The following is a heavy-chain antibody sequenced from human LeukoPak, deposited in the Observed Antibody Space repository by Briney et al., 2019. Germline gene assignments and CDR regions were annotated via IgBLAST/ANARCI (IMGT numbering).Heavy chain of an antibody. J-gene: IGHJ4*02. CDR2: ISAGGGST. Sequence: GGSLRLSCAASGFTFSSYAMSWVRQAPGKGLEWVSVISAGGGSTYYADSVKGRFTISRDNSKNTLYLQMNSLRAEDTAVYYCAKDLYYDFWSGNLGVYSDYWGQGTLVTVSS. CDR3: AKDLYYDFWSGNLGVYSDY. CDR1: GFTFSSYA. V-gene: IGHV3-23*01. D-gene: IGHD3-3*01.